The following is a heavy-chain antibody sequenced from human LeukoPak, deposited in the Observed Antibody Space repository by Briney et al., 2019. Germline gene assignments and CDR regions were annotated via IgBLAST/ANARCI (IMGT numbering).Heavy chain of an antibody. J-gene: IGHJ4*02. D-gene: IGHD6-6*01. CDR3: ARGPNSNWSGLDF. Sequence: GGSLRLSCTASGFSFSGHWMHWARHLPGKGLVWVSRISPTGSTTSYADSVKGRFSVSRDNAKNTLYLQVNNLRAEDTAVYYCARGPNSNWSGLDFWGQGTLLTVSS. V-gene: IGHV3-74*01. CDR2: ISPTGSTT. CDR1: GFSFSGHW.